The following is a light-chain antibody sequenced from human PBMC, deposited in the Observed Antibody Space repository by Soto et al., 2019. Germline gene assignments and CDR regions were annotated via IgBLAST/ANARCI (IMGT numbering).Light chain of an antibody. V-gene: IGKV1-5*01. J-gene: IGKJ5*01. CDR2: DGS. CDR1: QSISRW. CDR3: QQRSNWPRIT. Sequence: DIHMTQSPSTLSASFGDRVTITFRASQSISRWLAWYQQRPGKAPKLLIYDGSSLDTGVPSRFSGSGSGTDFTLTISSLEPEDFALYYCQQRSNWPRITFGQGTRLEIK.